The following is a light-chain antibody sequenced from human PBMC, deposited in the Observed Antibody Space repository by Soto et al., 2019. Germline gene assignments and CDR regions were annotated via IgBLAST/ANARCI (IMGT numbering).Light chain of an antibody. CDR3: HQYGISPPRK. V-gene: IGKV3-20*01. CDR1: QNVGTN. Sequence: EIVMAQAPDSLAASPVAIVTLSGRASQNVGTNLAWYQQKPGQAPRLLIYGTSSRATGIPDRFSGSGSGTDFTLTITRLEPEDFAVYYCHQYGISPPRKFGQGHKVDIK. CDR2: GTS. J-gene: IGKJ1*01.